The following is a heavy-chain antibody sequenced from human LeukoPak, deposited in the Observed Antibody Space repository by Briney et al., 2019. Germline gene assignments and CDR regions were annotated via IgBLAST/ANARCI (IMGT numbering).Heavy chain of an antibody. D-gene: IGHD3-22*01. CDR1: GGSISSYY. V-gene: IGHV4-4*07. CDR2: IYTSGST. CDR3: ARDQGPMTYYYDSSGYYYNAFDI. J-gene: IGHJ3*02. Sequence: KPSETLSLTCTVSGGSISSYYWSWIRQPAGKGLEWIGRIYTSGSTNYNPSLKSRVTMSVDTSKNQFSLKLSSVTAADTAVYYYARDQGPMTYYYDSSGYYYNAFDIWGQGTMVTVSS.